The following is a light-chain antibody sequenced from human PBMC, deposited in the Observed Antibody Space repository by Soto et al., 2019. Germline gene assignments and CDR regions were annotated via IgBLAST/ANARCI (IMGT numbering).Light chain of an antibody. CDR2: DAS. V-gene: IGKV1-5*01. CDR1: QSVSGW. J-gene: IGKJ1*01. CDR3: QQYETFSGT. Sequence: MNQCPSTLSESFGDTVTVTCRASQSVSGWLAWYQQKPGEAPKLLIYDASALPRGVPSRFSGSGSGTKFTLTIASLQPDDFATYYCQQYETFSGTFGPGSKVDI.